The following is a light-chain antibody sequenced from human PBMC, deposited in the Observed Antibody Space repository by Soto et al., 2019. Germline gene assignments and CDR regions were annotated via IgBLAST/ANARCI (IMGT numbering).Light chain of an antibody. CDR1: QSVSSY. V-gene: IGKV3-11*01. Sequence: IVLTHSPATLSFSPGERATLSFSSSQSVSSYLAWYQQKPGQAPRLLIYDASNRATGIPARFSGSGSGTDFTLTISSLEPEDFAVYYCQQRSNWPQITFGQGTRLENK. J-gene: IGKJ5*01. CDR3: QQRSNWPQIT. CDR2: DAS.